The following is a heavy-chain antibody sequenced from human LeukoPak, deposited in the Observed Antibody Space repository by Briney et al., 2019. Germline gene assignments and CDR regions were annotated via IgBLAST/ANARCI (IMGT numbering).Heavy chain of an antibody. CDR3: ARGCSSGLIEY. V-gene: IGHV4-59*01. CDR1: GGSIGSYS. D-gene: IGHD6-19*01. J-gene: IGHJ4*02. Sequence: SETLSLTCTVSGGSIGSYSWSWIRHPPGEGLEWLGYIHYSATTNYNPSLKSRLTISLYTSKNHFSLKLSSVTAADTAVYNCARGCSSGLIEYWGQGTLVTVSS. CDR2: IHYSATT.